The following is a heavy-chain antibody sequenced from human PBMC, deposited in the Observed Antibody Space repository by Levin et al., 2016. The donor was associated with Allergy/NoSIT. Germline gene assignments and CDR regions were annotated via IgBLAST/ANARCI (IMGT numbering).Heavy chain of an antibody. D-gene: IGHD2-8*01. CDR2: ISSSSSYI. CDR3: ARGIYCTNGVCPLRY. Sequence: WIRQPPGKGLEWVSSISSSSSYIYYADSVKGRFTISRDNAKNSLYLQMNSLRAEDTAVYYCARGIYCTNGVCPLRYWGQGTLVTVSS. J-gene: IGHJ4*02. V-gene: IGHV3-21*01.